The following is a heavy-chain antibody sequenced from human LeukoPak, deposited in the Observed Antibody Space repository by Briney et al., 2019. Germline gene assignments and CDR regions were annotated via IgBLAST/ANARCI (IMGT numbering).Heavy chain of an antibody. CDR1: GFTFSSYS. V-gene: IGHV3-21*01. CDR2: ISSSSSYI. D-gene: IGHD2-2*01. Sequence: GGSLRLSCAASGFTFSSYSMKWVRQAPGKGLEWVSSISSSSSYIYYADSVKGRFTIFRDNAKNSLYLQMNSLRAEDTAVYYCASVSHCSSTSCYGLYFDYWGQGTLVTVSS. CDR3: ASVSHCSSTSCYGLYFDY. J-gene: IGHJ4*02.